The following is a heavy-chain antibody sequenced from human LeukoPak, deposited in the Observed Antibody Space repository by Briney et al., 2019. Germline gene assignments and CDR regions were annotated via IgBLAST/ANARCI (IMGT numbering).Heavy chain of an antibody. CDR3: ARDGVFRFEVGDVYYYYMDV. CDR2: INPNSGGT. V-gene: IGHV1-2*02. D-gene: IGHD2-21*02. CDR1: GYIFTGYY. Sequence: ASVKVSCKASGYIFTGYYMHWVRQAPGQGLEWMGWINPNSGGTNYAQKFQGRVTMTRDTSISTAYMELSRLRSDDTAMYYCARDGVFRFEVGDVYYYYMDVWGKGTTVIISS. J-gene: IGHJ6*03.